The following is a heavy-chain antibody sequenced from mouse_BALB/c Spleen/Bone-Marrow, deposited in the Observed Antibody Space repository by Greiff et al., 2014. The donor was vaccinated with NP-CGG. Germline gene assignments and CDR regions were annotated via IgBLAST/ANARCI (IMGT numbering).Heavy chain of an antibody. Sequence: DVHLVESGGGLVKPGGSLKLSCAASGFTFSSYAMSWVSQTPEKRLEWVATINSGGSYTYYPGSVKGRFTISRDNAKNTLYLQMSSLRSEDTAMYYCARGDWDEAMDYWGQGTSVTVST. D-gene: IGHD4-1*01. CDR1: GFTFSSYA. J-gene: IGHJ4*01. V-gene: IGHV5-9-3*01. CDR3: ARGDWDEAMDY. CDR2: INSGGSYT.